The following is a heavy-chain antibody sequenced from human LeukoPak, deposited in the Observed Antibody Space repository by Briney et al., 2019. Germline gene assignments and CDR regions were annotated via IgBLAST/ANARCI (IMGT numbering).Heavy chain of an antibody. J-gene: IGHJ4*02. CDR1: GYSFTTYW. V-gene: IGHV5-51*01. Sequence: GESLKISCKGSGYSFTTYWIGWVRQMPGKGLEWMGIIYSGDSDTTYSPSFQGQVTISADKSINTAYLQWSSLKASDTAMYYCARLSGSYTHDYWGQGTLVTVSS. CDR3: ARLSGSYTHDY. D-gene: IGHD1-26*01. CDR2: IYSGDSDT.